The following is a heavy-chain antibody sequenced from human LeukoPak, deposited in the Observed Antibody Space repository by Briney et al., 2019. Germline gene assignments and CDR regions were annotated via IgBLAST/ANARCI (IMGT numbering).Heavy chain of an antibody. V-gene: IGHV3-72*01. J-gene: IGHJ3*02. D-gene: IGHD3-22*01. CDR1: KFNFNSYG. CDR2: TRNKANSYTT. Sequence: GGSLRLSCTTSKFNFNSYGMTWVRQAPGKGLEWVGRTRNKANSYTTEYAASVKGRFTISRDDSKNSLYLQMNSLKTEDTAVYYCARNYYDSSGYWAFDIWGQGTMVTVSS. CDR3: ARNYYDSSGYWAFDI.